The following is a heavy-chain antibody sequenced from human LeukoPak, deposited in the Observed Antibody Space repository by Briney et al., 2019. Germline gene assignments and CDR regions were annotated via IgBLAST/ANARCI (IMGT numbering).Heavy chain of an antibody. CDR3: AEGVGAASGAFDI. Sequence: GESLKISCKGAGYSFTSYWIGWVRQMPGKGLGWMGIIYPGDSDTRYSPSFQGQVTISDDKSISTAYLQWSSLKASDTAMYYCAEGVGAASGAFDIWGQGTMVTVSS. D-gene: IGHD1-26*01. CDR2: IYPGDSDT. J-gene: IGHJ3*02. V-gene: IGHV5-51*01. CDR1: GYSFTSYW.